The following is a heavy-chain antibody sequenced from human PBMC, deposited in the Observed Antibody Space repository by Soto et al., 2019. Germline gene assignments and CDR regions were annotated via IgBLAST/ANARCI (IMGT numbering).Heavy chain of an antibody. D-gene: IGHD1-1*01. Sequence: PGESLKISRMTSGYKFTAYWIAWVRQRPGKGLGWMGIIYPGDFDTRYSPSFEGQVTISVDRSTNTAHLHWSSLKASDTAIYYWARRPQKAYDPIDYWGQGTLVTVSS. CDR1: GYKFTAYW. J-gene: IGHJ4*02. CDR3: ARRPQKAYDPIDY. CDR2: IYPGDFDT. V-gene: IGHV5-51*01.